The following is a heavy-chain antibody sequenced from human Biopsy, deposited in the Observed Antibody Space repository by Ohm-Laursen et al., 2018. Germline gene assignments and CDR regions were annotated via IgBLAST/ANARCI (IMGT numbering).Heavy chain of an antibody. J-gene: IGHJ6*02. CDR1: GGSFSGYY. CDR3: VRGVDYYDPYHYYALDV. V-gene: IGHV4-34*01. Sequence: GTLSLTCAVYGGSFSGYYWSWIRQPPGKGLEWIGEMNHGGSTNYNSSLKSRVTISVDTSKNQFSLKGRSVTAADTAVYYCVRGVDYYDPYHYYALDVWGQGTTVTVSS. D-gene: IGHD3-22*01. CDR2: MNHGGST.